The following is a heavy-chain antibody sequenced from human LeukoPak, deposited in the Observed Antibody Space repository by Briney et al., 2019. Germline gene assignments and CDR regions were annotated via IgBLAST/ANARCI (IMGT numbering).Heavy chain of an antibody. CDR2: ISGSGGST. V-gene: IGHV3-23*01. CDR3: ARGSFGYYYDSSGYFHPFDY. J-gene: IGHJ4*02. D-gene: IGHD3-22*01. CDR1: GFTFSSYA. Sequence: GGSLRLSCAASGFTFSSYAMSWVRQAPGKGLEWVSAISGSGGSTYYADSVKGRFTISRDNSKNTLYLQMNSLRAEDTAVYYCARGSFGYYYDSSGYFHPFDYWGQGTLVTVSS.